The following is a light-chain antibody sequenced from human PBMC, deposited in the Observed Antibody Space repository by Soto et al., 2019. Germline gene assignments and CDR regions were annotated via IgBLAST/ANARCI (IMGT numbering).Light chain of an antibody. V-gene: IGLV1-36*01. CDR2: YDD. CDR3: AAWDDSLNGYV. Sequence: QRVLTQPPSVSDAPLHRVSLSCSESSSNIGNNAVNWYQQLPGKAPKLLIYYDDLLPSGVSDRFSGSKSGTSASLAISGLQSEDEADYYCAAWDDSLNGYVFGTGTKVTVL. CDR1: SSNIGNNA. J-gene: IGLJ1*01.